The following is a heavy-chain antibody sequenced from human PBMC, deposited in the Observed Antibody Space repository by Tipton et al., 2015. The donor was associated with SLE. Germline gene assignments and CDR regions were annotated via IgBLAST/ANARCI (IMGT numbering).Heavy chain of an antibody. CDR2: IYYSGST. V-gene: IGHV4-59*12. D-gene: IGHD1-1*01. CDR1: GGSISSYY. Sequence: TLSLTCTVSGGSISSYYWSWIRQPPGKGLEWIGYIYYSGSTYYNPSLKSRVTISVDTSKNQFSLKLSSVTAADTAVYYCARTNGAFDIWGQGTMVTVSS. CDR3: ARTNGAFDI. J-gene: IGHJ3*02.